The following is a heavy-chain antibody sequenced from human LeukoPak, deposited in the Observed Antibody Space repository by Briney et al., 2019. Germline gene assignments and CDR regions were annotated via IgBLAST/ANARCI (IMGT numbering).Heavy chain of an antibody. CDR3: ARGNDYGEIDY. Sequence: MLGESLKISCKGSGYSFTTYWIGLVRQMPGKGLEWMGRIDPSDSYTNYSPSFQGHVTISADKSISTAYLQWSSLKASDTAMYYCARGNDYGEIDYWGQGTLVTVSS. CDR1: GYSFTTYW. D-gene: IGHD4-17*01. V-gene: IGHV5-10-1*01. J-gene: IGHJ4*02. CDR2: IDPSDSYT.